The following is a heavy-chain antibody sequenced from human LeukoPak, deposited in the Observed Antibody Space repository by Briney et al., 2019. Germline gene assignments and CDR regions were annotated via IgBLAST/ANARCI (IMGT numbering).Heavy chain of an antibody. Sequence: ASVKVSCKASGYIFTDYYMHWVRQAPGQELGWVGRINPNSGGTNYAQKFQGRVTMTRDTSISTAYMELSRLRSDDTAVYYCARVLTMVAATTYYMDVWGKGTTVTVSS. CDR3: ARVLTMVAATTYYMDV. V-gene: IGHV1-2*06. CDR1: GYIFTDYY. J-gene: IGHJ6*03. D-gene: IGHD2-15*01. CDR2: INPNSGGT.